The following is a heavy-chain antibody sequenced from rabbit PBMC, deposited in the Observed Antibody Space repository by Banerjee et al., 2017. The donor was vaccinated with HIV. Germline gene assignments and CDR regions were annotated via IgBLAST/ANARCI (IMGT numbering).Heavy chain of an antibody. J-gene: IGHJ4*01. CDR2: IYAGSNGNT. CDR3: ARDLPISGGYSFDL. V-gene: IGHV1S45*01. D-gene: IGHD1-1*01. CDR1: GFSFSGGYD. Sequence: QEQLVESGGDLVKPGASLTLTCTASGFSFSGGYDMCWVRQAPGKGLEWIACIYAGSNGNTYYASWAKGRFTISRTSSTTVTLQMTSLTAADTATYFCARDLPISGGYSFDLWGPGTLVTVS.